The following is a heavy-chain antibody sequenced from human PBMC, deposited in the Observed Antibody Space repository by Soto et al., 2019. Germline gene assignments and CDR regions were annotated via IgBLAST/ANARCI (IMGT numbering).Heavy chain of an antibody. CDR1: GFTFRSHS. D-gene: IGHD3-3*02. V-gene: IGHV3-21*06. CDR2: ISSGSSDI. Sequence: GGSLRLSCSASGFTFRSHSMNWVRQAPGKGLEWIAYISSGSSDIYYGDSVKGRVTISRDNAQNSVYLQLENLRDADTAVYYCVRDLGCISESCHGHFDHWGRGT. CDR3: VRDLGCISESCHGHFDH. J-gene: IGHJ4*02.